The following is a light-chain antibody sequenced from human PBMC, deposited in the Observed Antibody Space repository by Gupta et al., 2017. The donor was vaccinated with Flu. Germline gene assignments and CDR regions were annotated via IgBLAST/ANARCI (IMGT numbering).Light chain of an antibody. V-gene: IGLV2-14*01. CDR1: SRDVGRYNY. CDR2: EVS. Sequence: QSALTQPASVSGSTGQSITISCTGTSRDVGRYNYVSWFQQYPGKAPKLMIYEVSNWPSGVSNRFSCSKSGNTASLTISGLQAEDEADYYCSSFTSSLTWVFGGGTKLTV. CDR3: SSFTSSLTWV. J-gene: IGLJ3*02.